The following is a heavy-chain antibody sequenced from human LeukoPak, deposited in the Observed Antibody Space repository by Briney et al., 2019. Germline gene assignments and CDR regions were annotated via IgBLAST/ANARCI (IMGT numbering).Heavy chain of an antibody. J-gene: IGHJ4*02. D-gene: IGHD6-19*01. Sequence: SETLSLTCTVSGGSISSYYWSWIRQPPGKGLEWIGYIYYSGSTNYNPSLKSRATISVDTSKNQFSRKLSSVTAADTAVYYCASSVAGTGVYYFDYWGQGTLVTVSS. V-gene: IGHV4-59*01. CDR1: GGSISSYY. CDR2: IYYSGST. CDR3: ASSVAGTGVYYFDY.